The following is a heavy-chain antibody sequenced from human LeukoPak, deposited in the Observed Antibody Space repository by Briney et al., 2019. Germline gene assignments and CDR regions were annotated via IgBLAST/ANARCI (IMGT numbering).Heavy chain of an antibody. D-gene: IGHD6-19*01. V-gene: IGHV1-2*02. CDR3: ARAKSVRYSSGWYTDY. J-gene: IGHJ4*02. CDR1: GCTFTGYY. Sequence: ASVKVSCKASGCTFTGYYMHWVRQAPGQGLEWMGWINPNSGGTNYAQKFQGRVTMTRDTSISTAYMELSRLRSDDTAVYYCARAKSVRYSSGWYTDYWGQGTLVTVSS. CDR2: INPNSGGT.